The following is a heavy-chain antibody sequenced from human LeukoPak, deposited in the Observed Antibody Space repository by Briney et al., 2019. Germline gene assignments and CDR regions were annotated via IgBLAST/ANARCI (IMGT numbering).Heavy chain of an antibody. Sequence: SVKVSCKASGGTFSSYAISWVRQAPGQGLEWMGRIIPILGIANYAQKFQGRVTITADKSTSTAYMELSSLRSEDTAVYYCARESVRGVVVPAAPYGMDVWGQGTTVTVSS. J-gene: IGHJ6*02. D-gene: IGHD2-2*01. CDR3: ARESVRGVVVPAAPYGMDV. CDR1: GGTFSSYA. V-gene: IGHV1-69*04. CDR2: IIPILGIA.